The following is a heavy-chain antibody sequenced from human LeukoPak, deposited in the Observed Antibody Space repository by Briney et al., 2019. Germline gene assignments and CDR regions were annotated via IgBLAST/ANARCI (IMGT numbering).Heavy chain of an antibody. V-gene: IGHV3-73*01. J-gene: IGHJ4*02. Sequence: PGGSLRLSCAASGFTFSGSAMHWVRQASGKGLEWVGRIRSKANSYATAYAASVKGRFTISRDDSKNTAYLQMNSLKTEDTAVYYCTSFKFFGGFDYWGQGTQVTVSS. CDR2: IRSKANSYAT. CDR3: TSFKFFGGFDY. CDR1: GFTFSGSA. D-gene: IGHD2-15*01.